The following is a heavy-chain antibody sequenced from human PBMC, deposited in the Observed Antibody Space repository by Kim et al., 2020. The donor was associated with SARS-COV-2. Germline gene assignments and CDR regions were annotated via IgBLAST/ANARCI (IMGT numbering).Heavy chain of an antibody. V-gene: IGHV4-59*01. CDR2: IYYSGST. CDR3: ARVYYDFWSGYSISSTYGMGV. CDR1: GGSISSYY. J-gene: IGHJ6*02. Sequence: SETLSLTCTVSGGSISSYYWSWIRQPPGKGLEWIGYIYYSGSTNYNPSLKSRVAISVDTSKNQFSLKLSSVTAADTAVYYCARVYYDFWSGYSISSTYGMGVWGQGTTVTVSS. D-gene: IGHD3-3*01.